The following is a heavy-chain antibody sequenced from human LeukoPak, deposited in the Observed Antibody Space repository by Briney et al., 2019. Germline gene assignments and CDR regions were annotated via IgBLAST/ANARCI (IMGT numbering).Heavy chain of an antibody. CDR2: INPDSGGT. CDR1: EYTFTGYY. V-gene: IGHV1-2*02. CDR3: ARDANVGPRTTDY. Sequence: ASVKVSCKASEYTFTGYYMHWVRQAPGQGLELMGWINPDSGGTYYAQKFQGRVTMTRDTSLSTAYMELSRLRSDDTAVYYCARDANVGPRTTDYWGQGILVTVSS. D-gene: IGHD1-7*01. J-gene: IGHJ4*02.